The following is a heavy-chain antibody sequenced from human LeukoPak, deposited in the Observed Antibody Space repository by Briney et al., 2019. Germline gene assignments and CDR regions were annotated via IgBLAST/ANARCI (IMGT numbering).Heavy chain of an antibody. J-gene: IGHJ4*02. CDR1: GGSISTYY. CDR3: ARGGGWSPYYFDY. CDR2: IYYSGST. D-gene: IGHD4-23*01. V-gene: IGHV4-59*01. Sequence: PSETLSLTCTVSGGSISTYYWSWIRQPPGKGLEWIGYIYYSGSTNYNPSLKSRVTISVDTSKNQFSLKLSSVTAADTAVYYCARGGGWSPYYFDYWGRGTLVTVSS.